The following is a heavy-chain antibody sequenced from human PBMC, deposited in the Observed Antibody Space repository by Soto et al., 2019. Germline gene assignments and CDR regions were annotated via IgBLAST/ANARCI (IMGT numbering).Heavy chain of an antibody. V-gene: IGHV3-30*18. Sequence: QVQLVESGGGVVQPGRSLRLSCAASGFTFRSYGMHWVRQAPGKGLEWVAVISYDGREIHYVDSVKGRFTISRDNSKDTLDLQMNSLSGEDTAVYFCANVKDGVSDYYGMDVWGPVTTVAVSS. D-gene: IGHD3-10*01. CDR3: ANVKDGVSDYYGMDV. CDR2: ISYDGREI. CDR1: GFTFRSYG. J-gene: IGHJ6*02.